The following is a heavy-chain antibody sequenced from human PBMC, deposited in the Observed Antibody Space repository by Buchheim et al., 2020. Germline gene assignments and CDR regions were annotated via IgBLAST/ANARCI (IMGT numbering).Heavy chain of an antibody. CDR2: ISYDGSNK. D-gene: IGHD3-3*01. Sequence: QVPLVESGGGVVQPGRSLRLSCAASGFTFSSYGMHWVRQAPGKGLEWVAVISYDGSNKYYADSVKGRFTISRDNSKNTLYLQMNSLRAEDTAVYYCANTYYDFWSGYTHYYYGMDVWGQGTT. J-gene: IGHJ6*02. V-gene: IGHV3-30*18. CDR1: GFTFSSYG. CDR3: ANTYYDFWSGYTHYYYGMDV.